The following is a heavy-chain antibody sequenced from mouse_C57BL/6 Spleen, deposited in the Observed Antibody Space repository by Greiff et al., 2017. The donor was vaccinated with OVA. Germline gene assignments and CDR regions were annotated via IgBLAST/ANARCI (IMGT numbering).Heavy chain of an antibody. Sequence: EVKLVESGGGLVKPGGSLKLSCAASGFTFSSYAMSWVRQTPEKRLEWVATISDGGSYTYYPDNVKGRFTISRDNAKNNLYLQMSHLKSEDTAMYYCARRGGTDYFDYWGQGTTLTVSS. D-gene: IGHD4-1*01. CDR3: ARRGGTDYFDY. CDR2: ISDGGSYT. J-gene: IGHJ2*01. V-gene: IGHV5-4*03. CDR1: GFTFSSYA.